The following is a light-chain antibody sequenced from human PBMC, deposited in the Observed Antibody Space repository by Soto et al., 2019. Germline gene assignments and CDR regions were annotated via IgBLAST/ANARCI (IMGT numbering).Light chain of an antibody. CDR3: QQSYSTPYT. J-gene: IGKJ2*01. V-gene: IGKV1-39*01. Sequence: DIQMTQSPSSLSASVGDTVIITCRASQSISFSLNWYQQVPGKAPKLLMFAVSTLHGGVPSRFTGSGSGTEFTLTISNLQPEDFATYFCQQSYSTPYTFGQGTKLEIK. CDR1: QSISFS. CDR2: AVS.